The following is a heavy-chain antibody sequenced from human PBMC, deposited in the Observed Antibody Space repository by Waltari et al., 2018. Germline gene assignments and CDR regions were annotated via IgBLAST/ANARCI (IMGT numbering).Heavy chain of an antibody. CDR3: ARFYGSGSYFES. Sequence: EVQLVETGGGLIQPGGSLRLSCAASGLKVSTSFLSWVRQAPGKGLDGVSYIYSGGSAYYIDSVKGRFTISRDNSKNTLYLQMNRLTADDTAVYYCARFYGSGSYFESWGQGALVTVSS. D-gene: IGHD3-10*01. CDR1: GLKVSTSF. CDR2: IYSGGSA. J-gene: IGHJ4*02. V-gene: IGHV3-53*02.